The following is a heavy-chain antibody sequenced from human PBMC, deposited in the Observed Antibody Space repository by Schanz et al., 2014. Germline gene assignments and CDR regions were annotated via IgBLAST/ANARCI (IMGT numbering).Heavy chain of an antibody. CDR3: ARGGYSSGWYDRDIAHFDY. Sequence: QVQLVQSGAEVKKPGASVKVSCKASGYTFTSYSMHWVRQAPGQRLEWMGWISAYNGNTNYAQKLQGRVTMTTDTSTSTAYMELRSLRSDDTAVYYCARGGYSSGWYDRDIAHFDYWGQGTLVTVSS. J-gene: IGHJ4*02. D-gene: IGHD6-19*01. CDR1: GYTFTSYS. V-gene: IGHV1-18*04. CDR2: ISAYNGNT.